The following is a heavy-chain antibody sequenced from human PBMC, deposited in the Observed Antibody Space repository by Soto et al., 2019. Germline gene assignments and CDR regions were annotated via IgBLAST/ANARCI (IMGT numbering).Heavy chain of an antibody. V-gene: IGHV3-53*01. CDR2: IYSGGDT. CDR1: GFTVSSKY. D-gene: IGHD2-21*02. J-gene: IGHJ4*02. CDR3: ASAAVTAPDY. Sequence: EVQLVESGGGLIQPGGSLRLSCAASGFTVSSKYMTWVRQAPGKGLEWVSAIYSGGDTYYADSVKGRFTISRDNSKNTLYLQMNSLRAEDTAVYYCASAAVTAPDYWGQGTPVTVSS.